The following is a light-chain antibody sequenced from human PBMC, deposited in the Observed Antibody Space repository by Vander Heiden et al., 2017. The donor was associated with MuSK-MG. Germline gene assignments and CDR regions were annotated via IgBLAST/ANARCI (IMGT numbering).Light chain of an antibody. J-gene: IGLJ1*01. CDR1: SGSIASNY. Sequence: NFMLTQPHSVSESPGKTVTISCTRSSGSIASNYVQWYHQRPGSSPTTVIYEDNQRPSGVPDRFSGSIDSSSTSASLTISGLKTEDEADYYCQSYDSSNHYVFGTGTKVTVL. CDR3: QSYDSSNHYV. V-gene: IGLV6-57*01. CDR2: EDN.